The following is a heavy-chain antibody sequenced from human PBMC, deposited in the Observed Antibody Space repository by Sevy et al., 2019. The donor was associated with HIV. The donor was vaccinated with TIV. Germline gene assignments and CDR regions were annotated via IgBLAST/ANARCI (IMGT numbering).Heavy chain of an antibody. J-gene: IGHJ4*02. CDR1: GFSLNTYW. Sequence: GGSLRLSCAASGFSLNTYWMSWVRQAPGKGREWVANIKQDGSVTYYVDSLKGRFTISGDNARNFLYLQMTSLRAEDTARYYCVRAVAADGSFWGQGTLVTVSS. CDR2: IKQDGSVT. V-gene: IGHV3-7*01. CDR3: VRAVAADGSF. D-gene: IGHD6-13*01.